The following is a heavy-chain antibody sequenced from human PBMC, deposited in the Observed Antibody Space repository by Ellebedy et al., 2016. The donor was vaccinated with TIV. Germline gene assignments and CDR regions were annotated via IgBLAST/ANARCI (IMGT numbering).Heavy chain of an antibody. CDR2: FCNSVNT. CDR3: ARFYESGSTEDY. Sequence: MPSETLSLTCTVSGGSISSYYWGWVRQPPGKGLEWIGYFCNSVNTNYNPSLKSRVTISVDTSQNQVSLKLRSVTAADTAVYYCARFYESGSTEDYWGQGTLVIVSS. J-gene: IGHJ4*02. CDR1: GGSISSYY. D-gene: IGHD3-10*01. V-gene: IGHV4-59*08.